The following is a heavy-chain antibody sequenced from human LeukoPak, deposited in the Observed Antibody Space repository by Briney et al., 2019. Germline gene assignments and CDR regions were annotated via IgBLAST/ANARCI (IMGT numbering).Heavy chain of an antibody. CDR1: GFTFDNYG. V-gene: IGHV3-20*04. Sequence: GGSLRLSCAASGFTFDNYGMSWVRQAPGKGLEWASGINWNGGSTGYADSVKGRFTMSRDNAKNSLFLQMNRLRPEDAAVYYCAKAPVTTCRGAYCYPFDYWGQGTLVTVSS. CDR3: AKAPVTTCRGAYCYPFDY. D-gene: IGHD2-21*01. J-gene: IGHJ4*02. CDR2: INWNGGST.